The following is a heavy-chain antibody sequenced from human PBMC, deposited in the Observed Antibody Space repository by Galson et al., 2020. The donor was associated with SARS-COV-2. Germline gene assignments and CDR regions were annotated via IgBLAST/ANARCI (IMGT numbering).Heavy chain of an antibody. V-gene: IGHV3-30*04. CDR3: VGELLPFFAFDI. J-gene: IGHJ3*02. Sequence: GGSLRLSCAASGFTFSSYAMHWVRQAPGKGLEWVAVISYDGSNKYYADSVKGRFTISRDNSKNTLYLQMNSLRAEDTAVYYCVGELLPFFAFDIWGQGTMVTVSS. D-gene: IGHD1-26*01. CDR1: GFTFSSYA. CDR2: ISYDGSNK.